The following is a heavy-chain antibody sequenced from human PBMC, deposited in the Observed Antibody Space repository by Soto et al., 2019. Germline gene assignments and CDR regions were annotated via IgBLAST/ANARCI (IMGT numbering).Heavy chain of an antibody. Sequence: QLQLQESGSGLVKPSQTLSLTCAVSGDSISSGDYTWSWIRQPPGKGLEWIGYIYHSGSTFYNPSLKSQVTISVDMSKNQFSLKVSSVTAADTAVYYCVRGDRDGLFDYWGQGTLVTVSS. V-gene: IGHV4-30-2*01. CDR1: GDSISSGDYT. CDR2: IYHSGST. J-gene: IGHJ4*02. D-gene: IGHD1-26*01. CDR3: VRGDRDGLFDY.